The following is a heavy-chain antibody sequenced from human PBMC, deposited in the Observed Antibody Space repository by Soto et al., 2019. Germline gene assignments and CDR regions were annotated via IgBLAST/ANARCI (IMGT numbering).Heavy chain of an antibody. CDR1: GYTFTSYG. D-gene: IGHD3-22*01. J-gene: IGHJ3*02. CDR2: ISAYNGNT. CDR3: ARDWGDYYDSSGYRSDAFDI. V-gene: IGHV1-18*01. Sequence: GASVKVSCKASGYTFTSYGISWVRQAPGQGLEWMGWISAYNGNTNYAQKLQGSVTMTTDTSTSTAYMELRSPRSDDTAVYYCARDWGDYYDSSGYRSDAFDIWGQGTMVTV.